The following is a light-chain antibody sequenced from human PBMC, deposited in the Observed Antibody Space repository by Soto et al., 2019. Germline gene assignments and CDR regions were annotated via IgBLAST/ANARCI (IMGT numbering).Light chain of an antibody. J-gene: IGLJ1*01. CDR3: SSYTSSSTYV. Sequence: QSVLTQPASVSGSPGQWITIPCTGTSSDVGGYNYVSWYQQHPGKAPKLMIYDVSNRPSGVSNRFSGSKSGNTASLTISGLQAEDEADYYCSSYTSSSTYVFGTGTKVTVL. CDR2: DVS. CDR1: SSDVGGYNY. V-gene: IGLV2-14*01.